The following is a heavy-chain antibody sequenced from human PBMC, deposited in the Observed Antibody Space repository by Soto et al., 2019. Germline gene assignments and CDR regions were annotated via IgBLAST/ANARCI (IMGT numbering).Heavy chain of an antibody. CDR1: GYTFTNYG. V-gene: IGHV1-18*01. J-gene: IGHJ4*02. CDR3: ARVSQWLAFDD. Sequence: ASVKVSCKASGYTFTNYGISWVRQAPGQGLEWMGGISPYNGNTNYAQKLQGRVTMTTDTSTTTAYLDLRSLRSDDTAVYYCARVSQWLAFDDWGQGTLVTVSS. D-gene: IGHD6-19*01. CDR2: ISPYNGNT.